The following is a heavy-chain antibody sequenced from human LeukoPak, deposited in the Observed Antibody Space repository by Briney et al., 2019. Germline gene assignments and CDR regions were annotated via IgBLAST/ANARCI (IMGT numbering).Heavy chain of an antibody. Sequence: GRSLRLSCTASGFTFGDYAMSWVRQAPGKGLEWVGFIRSKAYGGTTEYAASVKGRFTISRDDSKSIAYLQMNSLKTEDTAVYYCTRDTRLQDAFDIWGQGTMVTVSS. CDR2: IRSKAYGGTT. CDR3: TRDTRLQDAFDI. J-gene: IGHJ3*02. CDR1: GFTFGDYA. V-gene: IGHV3-49*04. D-gene: IGHD4-11*01.